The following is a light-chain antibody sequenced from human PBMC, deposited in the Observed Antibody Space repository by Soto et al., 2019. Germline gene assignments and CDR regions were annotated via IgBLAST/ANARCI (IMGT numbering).Light chain of an antibody. CDR1: RRISRY. Sequence: IKLTQSPSSLSASVGDRITITFRASRRISRYLDWYQQKLGKAPKLLIYAASSLESGVPSRFSGSGSGTEFTLTISSLQPDDFATYYCQHRRTFGQGTKVDIK. CDR3: QHRRT. V-gene: IGKV1-13*02. CDR2: AAS. J-gene: IGKJ1*01.